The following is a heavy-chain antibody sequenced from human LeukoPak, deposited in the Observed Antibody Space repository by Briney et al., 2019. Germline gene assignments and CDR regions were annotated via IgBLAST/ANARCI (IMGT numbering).Heavy chain of an antibody. J-gene: IGHJ4*02. CDR1: GYTFTDYY. V-gene: IGHV1-2*02. D-gene: IGHD6-13*01. Sequence: GASVKVSCKASGYTFTDYYIHWVRQAPGQGLEWVGWIKPDSGGTTYPQKFQGRVTMTRDTSISTTYMELSRLTSDDTPVYYCARDSQQQLVLYYFDYWGQGTLVTVSS. CDR3: ARDSQQQLVLYYFDY. CDR2: IKPDSGGT.